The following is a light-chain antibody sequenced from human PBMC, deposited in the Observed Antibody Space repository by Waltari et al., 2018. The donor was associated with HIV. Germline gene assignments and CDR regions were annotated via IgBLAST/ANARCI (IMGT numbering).Light chain of an antibody. J-gene: IGLJ2*01. V-gene: IGLV2-8*01. Sequence: LTQPPSASGSPGQSVTISCTGTNADIGRSDYVAWYQQHPGKPPRLIIFEVNKRPFGVPNRFSASKSCTTASLTVSGLQADDEADYYCSSSAAANDFYVVFGGGTKLTVL. CDR2: EVN. CDR3: SSSAAANDFYVV. CDR1: NADIGRSDY.